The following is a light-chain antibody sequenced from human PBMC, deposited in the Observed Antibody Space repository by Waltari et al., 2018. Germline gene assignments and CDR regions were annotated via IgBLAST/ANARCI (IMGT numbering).Light chain of an antibody. J-gene: IGKJ1*01. CDR1: QSVSRA. CDR3: QHYVRLPAT. CDR2: DAS. V-gene: IGKV3-20*01. Sequence: EIVLTQSPGTLSLSPGQRATLSCWASQSVSRALAWYQQKPGQAPRLLIYDASSRATGIPDRSSGSGSGTDFSLTISRLEPEDFAVYYCQHYVRLPATFGQGTKVDIK.